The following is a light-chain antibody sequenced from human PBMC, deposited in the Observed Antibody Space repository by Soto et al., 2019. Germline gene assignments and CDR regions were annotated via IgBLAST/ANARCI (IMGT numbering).Light chain of an antibody. J-gene: IGKJ5*01. CDR2: GAS. CDR1: KRVVSSY. CDR3: QQYGSSPPIT. Sequence: IEMTQAPATRSVSPRESASLPCRASKRVVSSYLAWYQQKPGQAPRLLIYGASSRATGIPDRFSGSGSGTDFTLTISRLEPEDFAVYYCQQYGSSPPITFGQGTRLEIK. V-gene: IGKV3-20*01.